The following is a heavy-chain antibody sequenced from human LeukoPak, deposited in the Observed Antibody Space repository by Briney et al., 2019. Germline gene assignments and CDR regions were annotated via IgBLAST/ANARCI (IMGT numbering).Heavy chain of an antibody. CDR2: IKSKGHGGTA. CDR3: SRAHSTGWLGINDY. CDR1: GFTFSDYA. D-gene: IGHD6-19*01. V-gene: IGHV3-49*04. J-gene: IGHJ4*02. Sequence: PGLSLRLSCTASGFTFSDYAVTWVRQAPGKGLEWVGLIKSKGHGGTADYATSVKGRFTISRDDSKTIAYLQMDSLKTEDTAVYYCSRAHSTGWLGINDYWGQGALVT.